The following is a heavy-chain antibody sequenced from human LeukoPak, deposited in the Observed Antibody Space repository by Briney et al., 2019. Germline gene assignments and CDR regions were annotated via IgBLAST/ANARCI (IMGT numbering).Heavy chain of an antibody. Sequence: GGSLRLSCAASGFTFSSYDMTWVRQAPGKGLEWVGFIRSKAYGGATEYAASVKGRFTISRDDSKSIAYLQMNSLKTEDTAVYYCTRGPFCSGGSCYLGGFDYWGQGTLVTVSS. J-gene: IGHJ4*02. CDR3: TRGPFCSGGSCYLGGFDY. CDR1: GFTFSSYD. CDR2: IRSKAYGGAT. D-gene: IGHD2-15*01. V-gene: IGHV3-49*04.